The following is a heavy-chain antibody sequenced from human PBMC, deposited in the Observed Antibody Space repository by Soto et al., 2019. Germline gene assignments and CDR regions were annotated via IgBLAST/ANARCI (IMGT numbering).Heavy chain of an antibody. CDR3: ARVGDRPAAIRLSSAFDI. D-gene: IGHD2-2*01. CDR1: GFTFSSYG. J-gene: IGHJ3*02. CDR2: IWYDGSNK. V-gene: IGHV3-33*01. Sequence: GGSLRLSCAASGFTFSSYGMHWVRQAPGKGLEWVAVIWYDGSNKYYADSVKGRFTISRDNSKNTLYLQMNSLRAEDTAVYYCARVGDRPAAIRLSSAFDIWGQGTMVTVSS.